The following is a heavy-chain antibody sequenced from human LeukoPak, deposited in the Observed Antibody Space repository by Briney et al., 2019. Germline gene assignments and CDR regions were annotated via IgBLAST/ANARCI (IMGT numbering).Heavy chain of an antibody. J-gene: IGHJ4*02. CDR2: INHSGST. CDR1: GGSFSGYY. V-gene: IGHV4-34*01. D-gene: IGHD6-6*01. Sequence: PSETLSLTCAVYGGSFSGYYWSWIRQPPGKGLEWIGEINHSGSTNYNPSLKSRVTISVDTSKKQFSLKLRSVTAADTAEYYCARVLEGGGRVAARPRGAFDYWGQGTLVTVSS. CDR3: ARVLEGGGRVAARPRGAFDY.